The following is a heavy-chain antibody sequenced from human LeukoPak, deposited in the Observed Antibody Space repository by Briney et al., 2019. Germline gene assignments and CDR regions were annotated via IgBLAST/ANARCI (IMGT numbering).Heavy chain of an antibody. V-gene: IGHV3-74*01. CDR2: INSDGSST. J-gene: IGHJ4*02. CDR1: GFTFSTYW. CDR3: ARDRSLAS. Sequence: PGGSLRLSCAAAGFTFSTYWMHWVRQAPGMGLVWVSRINSDGSSTGYADSVKGRFTISRDNAKNTLYLQMNSLRAEDTAVYYCARDRSLASWGQGTLVTVSS.